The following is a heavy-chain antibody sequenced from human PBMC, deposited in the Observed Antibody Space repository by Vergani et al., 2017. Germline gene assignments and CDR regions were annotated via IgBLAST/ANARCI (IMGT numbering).Heavy chain of an antibody. J-gene: IGHJ6*03. CDR1: GYTFTSYG. CDR3: GRDREACSSTSCAQPYYYYMDV. Sequence: QVQLVQSGAEVKKPGASVKVSCKASGYTFTSYGISWVRQAPGQGLEWMGWISAYNGNTNYAQKLQGRVTMTTDTSTSTAYMELRSLRSDDTAVYYCGRDREACSSTSCAQPYYYYMDVWGKGTTVTVSS. V-gene: IGHV1-18*04. CDR2: ISAYNGNT. D-gene: IGHD2-2*01.